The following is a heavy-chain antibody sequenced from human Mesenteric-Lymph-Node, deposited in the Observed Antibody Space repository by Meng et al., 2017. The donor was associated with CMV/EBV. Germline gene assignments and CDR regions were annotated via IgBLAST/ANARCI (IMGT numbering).Heavy chain of an antibody. Sequence: CTVAGGSISSGNRWSWVRQPPGKGLEWIGEVFEAGSADYNPSLNGRLTISLDKSKNQFSLKLSSVTAADTAVYYCAKWRVAVAVVDYWGQGTLVTVSS. D-gene: IGHD6-13*01. V-gene: IGHV4-4*02. CDR3: AKWRVAVAVVDY. CDR1: GGSISSGNR. CDR2: VFEAGSA. J-gene: IGHJ4*02.